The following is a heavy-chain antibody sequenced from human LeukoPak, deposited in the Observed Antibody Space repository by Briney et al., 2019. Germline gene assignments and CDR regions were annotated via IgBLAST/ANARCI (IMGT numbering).Heavy chain of an antibody. CDR1: GFTFSSYG. J-gene: IGHJ5*02. D-gene: IGHD3-3*01. Sequence: GGSLRLSRAASGFTFSSYGMHWVRQAPGKGLEWVAFIRYDGSNKYYADSVKGRFTISRDNSKNTLYLQMNSLRAEDTAVYYCAKDRNVLRFLEWLFPWFDPWGQGTLVTVSS. CDR2: IRYDGSNK. V-gene: IGHV3-30*02. CDR3: AKDRNVLRFLEWLFPWFDP.